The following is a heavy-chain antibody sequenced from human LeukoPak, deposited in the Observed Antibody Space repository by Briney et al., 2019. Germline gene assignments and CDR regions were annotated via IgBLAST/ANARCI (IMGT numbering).Heavy chain of an antibody. Sequence: GGSLRLSCAASGFTVSSSYMTWVREAPGNGLEWVSDIYSSGRTSYADSVKGRFTISRDNSKNTLYLQMNSLRAEDTAVYYCAKRARPFGGGFDYWGKGTLVSVSS. V-gene: IGHV3-53*01. D-gene: IGHD3-16*01. CDR2: IYSSGRT. CDR1: GFTVSSSY. J-gene: IGHJ4*02. CDR3: AKRARPFGGGFDY.